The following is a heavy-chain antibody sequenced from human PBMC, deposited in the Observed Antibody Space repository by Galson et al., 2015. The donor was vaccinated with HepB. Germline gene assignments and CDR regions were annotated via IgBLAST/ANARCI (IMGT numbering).Heavy chain of an antibody. V-gene: IGHV3-23*01. D-gene: IGHD6-13*01. CDR3: AKDRAAAGTPPDH. J-gene: IGHJ5*02. CDR2: IGGRGFCT. CDR1: GFTFDNYA. Sequence: SLRLSCAASGFTFDNYAMSWVRQAPGKGLEWVSAIGGRGFCTYYAESVKGRVTIPRDKSQKTLYLQMNSLRVEDTAVYYCAKDRAAAGTPPDHWGQGTLVTVSS.